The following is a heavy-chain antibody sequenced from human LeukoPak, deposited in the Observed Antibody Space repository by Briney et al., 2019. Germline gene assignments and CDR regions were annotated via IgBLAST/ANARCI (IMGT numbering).Heavy chain of an antibody. CDR2: IYTSGST. V-gene: IGHV4-4*07. D-gene: IGHD3-9*01. J-gene: IGHJ5*02. Sequence: SETLSLTCTVSGGSISSYYWSWIRQPAGKGLEWIGRIYTSGSTNYTPSLKSRVTMSVDTSKNQFSLKLSSVTAADTAVYYCAGDYTTGYYRYNWFDPWGQGTLVTVSS. CDR3: AGDYTTGYYRYNWFDP. CDR1: GGSISSYY.